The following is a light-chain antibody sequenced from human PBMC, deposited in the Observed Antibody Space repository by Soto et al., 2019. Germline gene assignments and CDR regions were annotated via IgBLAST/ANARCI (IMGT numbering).Light chain of an antibody. Sequence: QSALTQPASVSGSPGQSITISCTGTSSDVGGYNYVSWYQQNPVKAPKLMIYEVSNRPSGVSTRFSGSKSGNTASLTISGLQADDEADYYCSAYTSSSTLYVFGTGTKLTVL. J-gene: IGLJ1*01. CDR2: EVS. CDR3: SAYTSSSTLYV. CDR1: SSDVGGYNY. V-gene: IGLV2-14*01.